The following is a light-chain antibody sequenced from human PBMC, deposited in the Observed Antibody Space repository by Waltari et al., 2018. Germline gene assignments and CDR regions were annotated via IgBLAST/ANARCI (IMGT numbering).Light chain of an antibody. V-gene: IGLV1-44*01. Sequence: QSVLTQPPSASGTPGQRVTISCSGSGSNLGSNPVNWYQQFPGTAPKLLIFANDQRPSGVPDRFSGSKSGTSASLAISGLQSEDEATYYCAAWDDSLVAFGGGTKLTVL. J-gene: IGLJ2*01. CDR3: AAWDDSLVA. CDR2: AND. CDR1: GSNLGSNP.